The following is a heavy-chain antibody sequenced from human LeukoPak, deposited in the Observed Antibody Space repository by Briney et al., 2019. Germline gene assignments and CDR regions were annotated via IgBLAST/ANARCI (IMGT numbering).Heavy chain of an antibody. CDR1: GYTFTSYG. D-gene: IGHD1-7*01. CDR3: ARDRTSRTSPELDY. J-gene: IGHJ4*02. CDR2: ISAYNGNT. Sequence: GASVKVSCKASGYTFTSYGISWVRQAPGQGLEWMGWISAYNGNTNYAQKLQGRVTTTTDTSTSTAYMELRSLRSDDTAVYYCARDRTSRTSPELDYWGQGTLVTVSS. V-gene: IGHV1-18*01.